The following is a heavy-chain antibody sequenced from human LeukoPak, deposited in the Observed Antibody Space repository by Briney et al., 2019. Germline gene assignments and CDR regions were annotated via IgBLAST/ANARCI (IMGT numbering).Heavy chain of an antibody. CDR3: ARDLTPSSFDWLLYY. CDR1: GFIFRNYG. CDR2: IWYDERNK. D-gene: IGHD3-9*01. V-gene: IGHV3-33*01. J-gene: IGHJ4*02. Sequence: PGRSLRLSCAASGFIFRNYGMHWVRQAPGKGLEWVAVIWYDERNKYYSDSVKGRFTISRDNSKNTLYLQMNGLRAEDTAMYYCARDLTPSSFDWLLYYWGQGALVTVSS.